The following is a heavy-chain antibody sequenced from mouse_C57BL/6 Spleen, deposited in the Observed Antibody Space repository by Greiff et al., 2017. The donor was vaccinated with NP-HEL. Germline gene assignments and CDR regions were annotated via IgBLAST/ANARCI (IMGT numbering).Heavy chain of an antibody. CDR1: GYAFSSSW. J-gene: IGHJ3*01. D-gene: IGHD1-1*01. V-gene: IGHV1-82*01. Sequence: VKLQESGPELVKPGASVKISCKASGYAFSSSWMNWVKQRPGKGLEWIGRIYPGDGDTNYNGKFKGKATLTADKSSSTAYMQLSSLTSEDSAVYFCARSNKFITAYWGQGTLVTVSA. CDR2: IYPGDGDT. CDR3: ARSNKFITAY.